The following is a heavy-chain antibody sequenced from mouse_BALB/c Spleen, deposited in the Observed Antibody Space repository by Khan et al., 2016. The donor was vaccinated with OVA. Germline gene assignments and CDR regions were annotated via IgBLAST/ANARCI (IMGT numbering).Heavy chain of an antibody. V-gene: IGHV1-26*01. D-gene: IGHD2-14*01. CDR2: INPNTDNT. J-gene: IGHJ3*01. CDR3: TTEYDFFDY. CDR1: GYSFTAYY. Sequence: IQLVQSGPDLVKTGASVKISCKASGYSFTAYYMNWVKLSHGKSLECIGRINPNTDNTNYNQKFKGKATLTVDTSSSTAYMELRSLASEDSAVSFCTTEYDFFDYWGQGTLVTVSA.